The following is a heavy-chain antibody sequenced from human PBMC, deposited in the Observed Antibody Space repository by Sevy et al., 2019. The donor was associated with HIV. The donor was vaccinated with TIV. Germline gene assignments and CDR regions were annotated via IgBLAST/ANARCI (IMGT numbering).Heavy chain of an antibody. D-gene: IGHD1-26*01. CDR2: FSANGGST. Sequence: GGSLRLSCAASGFTFRNYAMSWVRQAPGKGLEWVSGFSANGGSTKYADSVKGRFTISRDNSKNTLYLQMNSLRAEDTAVYYCAKDRIWELGDAFDIWGQGTMVTVSS. CDR1: GFTFRNYA. CDR3: AKDRIWELGDAFDI. V-gene: IGHV3-23*01. J-gene: IGHJ3*02.